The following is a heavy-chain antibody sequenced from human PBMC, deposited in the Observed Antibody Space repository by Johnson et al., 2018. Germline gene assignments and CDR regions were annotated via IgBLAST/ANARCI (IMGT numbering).Heavy chain of an antibody. CDR3: ARDEGAYAFDI. D-gene: IGHD1-26*01. CDR1: GFTFSNAW. J-gene: IGHJ3*02. V-gene: IGHV3-15*07. CDR2: IKSKTDGGTT. Sequence: VQLVESGGGLVKPGGSLRLSCGASGFTFSNAWMNWVRQAPGKGLERVGRIKSKTDGGTTDYAAPVKGRFTISRNDSKNTLYLQMNRLRAEDTALYYCARDEGAYAFDIWGQGTMVTVSS.